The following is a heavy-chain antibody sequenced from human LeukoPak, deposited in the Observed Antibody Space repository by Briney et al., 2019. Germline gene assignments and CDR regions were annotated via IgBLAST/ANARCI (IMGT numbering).Heavy chain of an antibody. CDR3: ARVLGTYYDFWSGALDP. J-gene: IGHJ5*02. D-gene: IGHD3-3*01. Sequence: GGSLRLSCAASGFTFSSYAMSWVRQAPGNGLEWVAVISYDGSNKYYADSVKGRFTISRDNSKNTLYLQMNSLRAEDTAVYYCARVLGTYYDFWSGALDPWGQGTLVTVSS. CDR2: ISYDGSNK. V-gene: IGHV3-30*03. CDR1: GFTFSSYA.